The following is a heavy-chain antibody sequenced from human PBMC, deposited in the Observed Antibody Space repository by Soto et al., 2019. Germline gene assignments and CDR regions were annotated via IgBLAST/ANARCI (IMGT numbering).Heavy chain of an antibody. CDR3: ARGEMATIFDY. Sequence: SDTLSLTCPFYGFSISGGFCCWSWIRQHPGKGLEWIGYIYYSGSTYYNPSLQSRVTISVDTSKNQFSLKLSSVTAADTAVYYCARGEMATIFDYWGQGTLVTVSS. J-gene: IGHJ4*02. D-gene: IGHD5-12*01. V-gene: IGHV4-31*03. CDR1: GFSISGGFCC. CDR2: IYYSGST.